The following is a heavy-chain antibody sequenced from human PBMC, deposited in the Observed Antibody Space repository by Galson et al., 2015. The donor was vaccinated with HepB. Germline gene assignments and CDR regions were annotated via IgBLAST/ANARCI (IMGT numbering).Heavy chain of an antibody. CDR3: ARANAYSSSWYFDY. J-gene: IGHJ4*02. D-gene: IGHD6-13*01. Sequence: SLRLSCAASGFTFSSYAMHWVRQAPGKGLEWVAVISYDGSNKYYADSVKGRFTISRDNSKNTLYLQMNSLRAEDTAVYYCARANAYSSSWYFDYWGQGTLVTVSS. V-gene: IGHV3-30-3*01. CDR2: ISYDGSNK. CDR1: GFTFSSYA.